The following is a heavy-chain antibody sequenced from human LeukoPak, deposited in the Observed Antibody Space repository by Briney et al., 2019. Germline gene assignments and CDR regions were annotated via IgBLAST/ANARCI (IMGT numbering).Heavy chain of an antibody. V-gene: IGHV1-2*06. D-gene: IGHD2-2*01. J-gene: IGHJ4*02. CDR3: ARDYCSSTSCLFDY. CDR2: INPNSGDT. CDR1: GGTFSSYA. Sequence: ASVKVSCKASGGTFSSYAISWVRQAPGQGLEWMGRINPNSGDTNNAQKFQGRVAMTRDTSISTAFMELTRLRSDDTAVYYCARDYCSSTSCLFDYWGQGTLVTVSS.